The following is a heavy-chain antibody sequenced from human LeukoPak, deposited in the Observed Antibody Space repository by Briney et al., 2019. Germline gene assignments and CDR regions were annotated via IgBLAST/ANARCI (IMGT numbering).Heavy chain of an antibody. Sequence: GGSLRLSCAASGFTFSSYSMNWVRQAPGKGLEWVSSISSSSSYIYYADSVKGRITISRDNAKNSLYLQMNSLRAEDTAVYYCTKDLMDYDVSTGLHHYYMDVWGQGTTVTVSS. CDR1: GFTFSSYS. J-gene: IGHJ6*02. V-gene: IGHV3-21*01. D-gene: IGHD3-9*01. CDR3: TKDLMDYDVSTGLHHYYMDV. CDR2: ISSSSSYI.